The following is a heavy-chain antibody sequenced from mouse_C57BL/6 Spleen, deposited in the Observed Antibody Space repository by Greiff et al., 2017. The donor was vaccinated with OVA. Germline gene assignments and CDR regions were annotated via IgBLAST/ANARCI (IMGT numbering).Heavy chain of an antibody. CDR2: IDPSDSET. V-gene: IGHV1-52*01. CDR3: ARSWDRGDFDY. CDR1: GYTFTSYW. J-gene: IGHJ2*01. D-gene: IGHD3-3*01. Sequence: VQLQQPGAELVRPGSSVKLSCKASGYTFTSYWMHWVKQRPIQGLEWIGNIDPSDSETHYNQKFKDKATLTVDKSSSTAYMQLSSLTSEDSAVDYCARSWDRGDFDYWGQGTTLTVSS.